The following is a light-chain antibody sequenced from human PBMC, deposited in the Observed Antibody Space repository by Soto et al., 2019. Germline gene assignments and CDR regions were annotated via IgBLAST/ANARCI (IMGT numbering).Light chain of an antibody. CDR3: SSYTTSITYV. CDR2: EVN. CDR1: NSDVGSENH. V-gene: IGLV2-18*02. J-gene: IGLJ1*01. Sequence: QSALTQPPSVSGSPGQSVTISCTGTNSDVGSENHVSWYQQPPGTAPKLMIYEVNNRPSGVPDRFSGSKSGNTASLTISGLQAEDEADYYCSSYTTSITYVFGTGTKLTVL.